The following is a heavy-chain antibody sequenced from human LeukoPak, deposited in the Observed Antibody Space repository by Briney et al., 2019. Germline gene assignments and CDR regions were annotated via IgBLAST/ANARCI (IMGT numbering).Heavy chain of an antibody. J-gene: IGHJ4*02. V-gene: IGHV3-30*02. Sequence: GGSLRLSCAASGFTFSSYGMHWVRQAPGKGLEWVAFIRYDGSNKYYADSVKGRFTISRDNSKNTLYLQMNSLRAEDTAVYYCAKEGTAMVYNKWNVHFDYWGQGTLVTVSS. D-gene: IGHD5-18*01. CDR3: AKEGTAMVYNKWNVHFDY. CDR2: IRYDGSNK. CDR1: GFTFSSYG.